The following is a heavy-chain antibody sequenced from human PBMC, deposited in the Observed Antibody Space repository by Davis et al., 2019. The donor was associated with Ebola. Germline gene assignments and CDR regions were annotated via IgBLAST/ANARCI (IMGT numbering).Heavy chain of an antibody. Sequence: GGSLRLSCAASGFTFSSFGMSWVRQAPGKGLEWVSVIYSGGSTYYADSVKGRFTISRDNSKNTLYLQMNSLRAEDTAVYYCAKGDYDFWSGYKAGRYGMDVWGQGTTVTVSS. J-gene: IGHJ6*02. V-gene: IGHV3-66*02. CDR3: AKGDYDFWSGYKAGRYGMDV. D-gene: IGHD3-3*01. CDR2: IYSGGST. CDR1: GFTFSSFG.